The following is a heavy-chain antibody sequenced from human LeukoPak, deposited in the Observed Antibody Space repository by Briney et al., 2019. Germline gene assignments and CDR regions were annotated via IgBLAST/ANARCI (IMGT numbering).Heavy chain of an antibody. Sequence: SETLSLTCTVSGGSISSYYWSWIRQPAGKGLEWIGRIYTSGSTNYNPSLKSRVTMSVDTSKNQFSLKLSSVTAADTAVYYCARGYCSGGSCYSRGPYYFDHWGQGTLVTVSS. CDR3: ARGYCSGGSCYSRGPYYFDH. V-gene: IGHV4-4*07. CDR1: GGSISSYY. J-gene: IGHJ4*02. D-gene: IGHD2-15*01. CDR2: IYTSGST.